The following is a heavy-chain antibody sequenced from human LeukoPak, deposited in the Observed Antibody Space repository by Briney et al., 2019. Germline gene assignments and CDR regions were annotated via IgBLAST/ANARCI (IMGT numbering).Heavy chain of an antibody. V-gene: IGHV3-23*01. D-gene: IGHD1-26*01. CDR2: ITGSGDST. Sequence: GGSLRLSCAASGFTFRNYAMSWVRQAPGKGLGWVSAITGSGDSTYYADSVKGRFTISRDNSKNTLYLQTNSLRAEDTAVYYCAKGIVGAIAFDSWGQGTLVTVSS. J-gene: IGHJ4*02. CDR1: GFTFRNYA. CDR3: AKGIVGAIAFDS.